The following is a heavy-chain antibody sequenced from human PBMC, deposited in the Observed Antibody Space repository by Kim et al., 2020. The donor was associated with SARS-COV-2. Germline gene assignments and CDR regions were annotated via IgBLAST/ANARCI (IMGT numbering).Heavy chain of an antibody. Sequence: GGSLTLSCAASGFAFSSFNMNWVRQAPGKGLEWVSSISTSSYRFYADSVKGRFTISRDNAQNLLYLQMNSLRAEDTAIYYCASEDCSDSTCYYWGQGALVTVSS. J-gene: IGHJ4*02. CDR3: ASEDCSDSTCYY. CDR2: ISTSSYR. D-gene: IGHD2-15*01. CDR1: GFAFSSFN. V-gene: IGHV3-21*01.